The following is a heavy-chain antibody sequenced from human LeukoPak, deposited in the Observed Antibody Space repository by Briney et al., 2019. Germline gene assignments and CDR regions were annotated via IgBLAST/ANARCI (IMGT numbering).Heavy chain of an antibody. CDR3: AKSRSTWYDNYPFDY. D-gene: IGHD6-13*01. Sequence: GGSLSLSCAASGFPFSSHAMNWVRQAPGKGLEWVSVISGSGRNTYYADSVKGRFTNSRDNSKNTLYLEMNSLRAEDTAVYYCAKSRSTWYDNYPFDYWGQGTLVTVSS. CDR2: ISGSGRNT. CDR1: GFPFSSHA. J-gene: IGHJ4*02. V-gene: IGHV3-23*01.